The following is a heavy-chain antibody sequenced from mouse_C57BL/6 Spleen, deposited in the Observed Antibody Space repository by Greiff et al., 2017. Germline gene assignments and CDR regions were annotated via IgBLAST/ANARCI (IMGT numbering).Heavy chain of an antibody. CDR3: ASLHSRRFAY. CDR2: IRNKANGYTT. CDR1: GFTFTDYY. Sequence: DVQLVESGGGLVQPGGSLSLSCAASGFTFTDYYMSWVRQPPGKALEWLGFIRNKANGYTTEYSASVKGRFTISRDNSQSILYLPMNALRAEDSATYYCASLHSRRFAYWGQGTLVTVSA. J-gene: IGHJ3*01. V-gene: IGHV7-3*01.